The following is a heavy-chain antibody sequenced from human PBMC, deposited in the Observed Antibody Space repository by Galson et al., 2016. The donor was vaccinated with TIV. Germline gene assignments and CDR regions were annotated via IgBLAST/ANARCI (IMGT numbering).Heavy chain of an antibody. J-gene: IGHJ3*01. CDR2: IWYDGINK. CDR1: GFTFSSHG. CDR3: AKDMTTIMDRAVSSYDALHV. V-gene: IGHV3-33*06. Sequence: SLRLSCAASGFTFSSHGMHWVRQAPGKGLEWVAVIWYDGINKYYADSVQGRFTISRDNSKNTVYLQMNSLRADDTAVYYCAKDMTTIMDRAVSSYDALHVWGQGTMVTVSS. D-gene: IGHD3-10*01.